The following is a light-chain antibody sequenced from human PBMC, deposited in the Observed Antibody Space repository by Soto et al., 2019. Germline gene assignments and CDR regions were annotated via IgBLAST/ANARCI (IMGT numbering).Light chain of an antibody. J-gene: IGLJ1*01. Sequence: QSALTQPPSASGSPGQSVTISCTGTSSDVGGYNYVSWYQHHPGKAPKLIIYEVYKRPSGVPDRVSGSKSGNTAALTVSGLQAEDEAEYYCSSYVGTNSYVFGTGTKLTVL. V-gene: IGLV2-8*01. CDR1: SSDVGGYNY. CDR2: EVY. CDR3: SSYVGTNSYV.